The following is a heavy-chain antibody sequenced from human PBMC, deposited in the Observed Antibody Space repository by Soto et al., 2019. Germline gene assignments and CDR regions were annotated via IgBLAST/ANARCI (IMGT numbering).Heavy chain of an antibody. CDR2: LNGSGGST. D-gene: IGHD3-10*01. CDR1: GFTFSNYA. CDR3: ARGFSAGKGSPPDF. J-gene: IGHJ4*02. V-gene: IGHV3-23*01. Sequence: EVQLSESGGGLVQPGGSLRLSCAASGFTFSNYAMTWVRQAPGKGLGWVSGLNGSGGSTSSADSVKGRFAISRDNSKNSLYLQMTYLRAWATAVYYCARGFSAGKGSPPDFWGQGALVTVSS.